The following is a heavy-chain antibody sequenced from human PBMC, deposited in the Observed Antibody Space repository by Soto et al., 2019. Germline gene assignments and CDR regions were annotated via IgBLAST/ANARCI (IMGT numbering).Heavy chain of an antibody. D-gene: IGHD6-19*01. CDR3: ARPAVAGANWFEP. CDR1: GFTFSNYY. J-gene: IGHJ5*02. Sequence: EVQLVESGGGLVKPGGSLRLSCVASGFTFSNYYMNWVRLAPGRGLEWVSSISTASRYIYYADSVQGRFTISRDNAKNSVYSEMNCLRAEDTAVYYCARPAVAGANWFEPWGQGTLVTVSS. CDR2: ISTASRYI. V-gene: IGHV3-21*02.